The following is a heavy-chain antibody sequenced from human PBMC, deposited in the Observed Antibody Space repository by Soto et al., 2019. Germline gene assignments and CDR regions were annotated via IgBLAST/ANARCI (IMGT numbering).Heavy chain of an antibody. Sequence: GGSLRLSCSASGFTFSSYAMSWVRQAPGRGLEWVSAISGSGGSTYYADSVMGRFTISRDNSKSTLYLQMNSLRAEDTAVYYCAKDREQNVLLWFGGLGYWGLGTLVTVSS. CDR3: AKDREQNVLLWFGGLGY. V-gene: IGHV3-23*01. D-gene: IGHD3-10*01. J-gene: IGHJ4*02. CDR2: ISGSGGST. CDR1: GFTFSSYA.